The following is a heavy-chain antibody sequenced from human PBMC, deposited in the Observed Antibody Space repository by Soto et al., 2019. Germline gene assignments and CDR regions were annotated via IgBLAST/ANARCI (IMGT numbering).Heavy chain of an antibody. CDR2: INPASAST. D-gene: IGHD6-25*01. V-gene: IGHV1-46*02. CDR3: ARDLAAGDH. Sequence: QVRLVQSGAEVKKPGASVKVSCRTSGYTFKHYYIHWVRQAPGQGLEWLGIINPASASTNYAQEFQDRVTLTMDTSTTTVYMELSGLRAEETAIFYCARDLAAGDHWGQGTRVTVSS. J-gene: IGHJ4*02. CDR1: GYTFKHYY.